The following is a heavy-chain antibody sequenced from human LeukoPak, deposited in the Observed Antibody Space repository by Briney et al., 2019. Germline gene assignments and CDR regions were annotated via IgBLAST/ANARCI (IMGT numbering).Heavy chain of an antibody. CDR3: AGGPTYYDFWSGYKKLNWFDP. D-gene: IGHD3-3*01. J-gene: IGHJ5*02. CDR1: GYTFTSYG. Sequence: GASVKVSCKASGYTFTSYGISWVRQAPGQGLEWMGWISAYNGNTNYAQKLQGRVTMTTDTSTSTAYMELRSLRSDDTAVYYCAGGPTYYDFWSGYKKLNWFDPWGQGTLVTVSS. V-gene: IGHV1-18*01. CDR2: ISAYNGNT.